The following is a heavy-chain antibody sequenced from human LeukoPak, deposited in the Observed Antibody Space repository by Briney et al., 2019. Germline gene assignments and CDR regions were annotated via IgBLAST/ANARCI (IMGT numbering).Heavy chain of an antibody. V-gene: IGHV1-69*05. D-gene: IGHD3-22*01. CDR3: ARGYNFDSSGYFD. J-gene: IGHJ4*02. CDR1: GGTFSSYA. Sequence: GASVKVSCKASGGTFSSYAISWVRQAPGQGLEWMGGIIPIFGTANYAQKFQGRVTMTRDTSTSTVYMELSSLRSEDTAVYYCARGYNFDSSGYFDWGQGTLVTVSS. CDR2: IIPIFGTA.